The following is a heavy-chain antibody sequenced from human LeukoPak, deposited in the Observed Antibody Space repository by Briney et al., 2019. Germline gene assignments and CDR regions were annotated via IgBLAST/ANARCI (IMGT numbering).Heavy chain of an antibody. D-gene: IGHD3-10*01. Sequence: PGGSLRLSCAASGFTFSSYGMHWVRQAPGKGLEWVAFIRYDGSNKYCADSVKGRFTISRDNSKNTLYLQMNGLRAEDTAVYYCAKDRWLYGSGSGSDYWGQGTLVTVSS. CDR2: IRYDGSNK. CDR3: AKDRWLYGSGSGSDY. CDR1: GFTFSSYG. V-gene: IGHV3-30*02. J-gene: IGHJ4*02.